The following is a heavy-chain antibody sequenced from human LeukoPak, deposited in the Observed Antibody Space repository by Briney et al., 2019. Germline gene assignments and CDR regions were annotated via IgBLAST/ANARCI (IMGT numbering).Heavy chain of an antibody. Sequence: GGSLRLSCAASGFTFSSYWMSWVRQAPGKGLEWVANIKKDGSEKYYVDSVKGRFTISRDNAKTSLYLQMNSLRAEDAAVYYCARGAARMVEMGTMISFEYWGQGTLVTVSS. V-gene: IGHV3-7*01. CDR2: IKKDGSEK. CDR3: ARGAARMVEMGTMISFEY. D-gene: IGHD5-24*01. CDR1: GFTFSSYW. J-gene: IGHJ4*02.